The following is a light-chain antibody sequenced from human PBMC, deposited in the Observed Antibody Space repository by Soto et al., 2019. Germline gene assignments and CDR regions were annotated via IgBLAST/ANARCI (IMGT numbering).Light chain of an antibody. Sequence: QSVLAQPPSVSGAPGQRVTTSCTGSSSNIGAGYDVHWYQQLPGTAPKLLIYGNSNRPSGVPDRFSGSKSGTSASLAITGLQAEDEADYYRQSYDSSLSGSVFGGGTKVTVL. CDR3: QSYDSSLSGSV. J-gene: IGLJ2*01. CDR2: GNS. CDR1: SSNIGAGYD. V-gene: IGLV1-40*01.